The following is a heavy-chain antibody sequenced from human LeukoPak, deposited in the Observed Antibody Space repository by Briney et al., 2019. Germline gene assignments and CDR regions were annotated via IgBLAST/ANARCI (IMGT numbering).Heavy chain of an antibody. V-gene: IGHV1-2*06. CDR3: ARVKVRITMVRGVTDYYYYMDV. CDR1: GYTFTGYY. D-gene: IGHD3-10*01. CDR2: INPNSGGT. Sequence: ASVKVSCKASGYTFTGYYMHWVRQAPGQGLEWMGRINPNSGGTNYAQKFQGRVTMTRDTSIGTAYMELSRLRSDDTAVYYCARVKVRITMVRGVTDYYYYMDVWGKGTTVTV. J-gene: IGHJ6*03.